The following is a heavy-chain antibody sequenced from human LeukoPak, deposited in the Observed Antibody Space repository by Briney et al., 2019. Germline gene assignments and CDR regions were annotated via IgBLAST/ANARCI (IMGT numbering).Heavy chain of an antibody. J-gene: IGHJ4*02. Sequence: SETLSLTCTVSGGSISSYYWSWIRQPPGKGLEWIGYIYYSGSTNYNPSLTSRVTISVDTSKNQFSLTLSSVTAADTAVYYFAVDFNGWSLDYWGQGTLVTVSS. D-gene: IGHD3-3*01. CDR3: AVDFNGWSLDY. CDR1: GGSISSYY. CDR2: IYYSGST. V-gene: IGHV4-59*01.